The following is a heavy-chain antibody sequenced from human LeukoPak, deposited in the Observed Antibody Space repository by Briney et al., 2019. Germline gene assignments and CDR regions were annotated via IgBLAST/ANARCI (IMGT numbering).Heavy chain of an antibody. CDR2: TYYSGST. CDR1: GGSISSYY. D-gene: IGHD2-21*02. CDR3: ARGGNVVVTEGYFDY. Sequence: SETLSLTCTVSGGSISSYYWSWIRQPPGKGLEWIGYTYYSGSTNYNPSLTSRVTISVDTSKNQFSLKLSSVTAADTAVYYCARGGNVVVTEGYFDYWGQGTLVTVSS. J-gene: IGHJ4*02. V-gene: IGHV4-59*01.